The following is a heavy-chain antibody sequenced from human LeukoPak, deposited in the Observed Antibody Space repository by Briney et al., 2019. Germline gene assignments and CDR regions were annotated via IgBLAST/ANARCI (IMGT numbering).Heavy chain of an antibody. J-gene: IGHJ4*02. V-gene: IGHV4-30-4*01. CDR3: ARTPGYSYGLAFDY. D-gene: IGHD5-18*01. Sequence: PSQTLPLTCTVSGGSISSGDYYWSWIRQPPGQGLEWIGYIYYSGSTYYNPSLKSRVTISVDTSKNQFSLKLSSVTAADTAVYYCARTPGYSYGLAFDYWGQGTLVTVSS. CDR2: IYYSGST. CDR1: GGSISSGDYY.